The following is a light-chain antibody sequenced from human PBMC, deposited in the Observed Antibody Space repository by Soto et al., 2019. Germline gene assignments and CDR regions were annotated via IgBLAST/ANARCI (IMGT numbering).Light chain of an antibody. J-gene: IGKJ5*01. CDR3: QQANSSPIT. CDR1: QDVGKW. CDR2: GAS. V-gene: IGKV1-12*01. Sequence: DIHMTQSPPSVSASVGYIFTITCRASQDVGKWLAWYQQKPGKAPTLLIHGASSLQSGVPPRYSGSGYGTDFTLTISSLQPEDFATYYCQQANSSPITFGQGTRLEIK.